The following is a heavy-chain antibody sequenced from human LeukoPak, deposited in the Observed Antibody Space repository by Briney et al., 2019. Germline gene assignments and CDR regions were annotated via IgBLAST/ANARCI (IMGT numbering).Heavy chain of an antibody. CDR3: AGEEKYQLLVRGSYYHGMDV. Sequence: SVKGRFTISRDNAKNSLYLQTNSLRAEDTAVYYCAGEEKYQLLVRGSYYHGMDVWGQGTTVTVSS. V-gene: IGHV3-48*01. J-gene: IGHJ6*02. D-gene: IGHD2-2*01.